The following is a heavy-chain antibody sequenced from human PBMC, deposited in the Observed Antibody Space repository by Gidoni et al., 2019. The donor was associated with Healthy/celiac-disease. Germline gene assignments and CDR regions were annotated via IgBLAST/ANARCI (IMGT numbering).Heavy chain of an antibody. CDR1: GGSSCGSF. V-gene: IGHV4-34*01. CDR2: INHSGST. D-gene: IGHD3-10*01. J-gene: IGHJ4*02. CDR3: ARAARFTYYYGSGSYYSKYYFDY. Sequence: QVPLQQWGAGLLKPSETMSVTGAVYGGSSCGSFRTCIRQPPGKGLEWSGEINHSGSTNYNPSLKSRVTISVDTSKNQFSLKLSSVTAADTAVYYCARAARFTYYYGSGSYYSKYYFDYWGQGTLVTVSS.